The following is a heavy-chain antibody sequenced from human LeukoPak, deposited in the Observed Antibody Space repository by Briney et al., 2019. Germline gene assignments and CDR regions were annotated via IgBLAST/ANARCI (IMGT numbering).Heavy chain of an antibody. CDR2: ISGSGGST. V-gene: IGHV3-23*01. CDR3: AKVTAVVPAAPIDY. J-gene: IGHJ4*02. D-gene: IGHD2-2*01. Sequence: LRPSCAAAGFSVSSEAMSWCRQAPGKGLEWVSAISGSGGSTYYADSVKGRFTISRDNSKNTLYLQMNSLRAEDTAVYYCAKVTAVVPAAPIDYWGQGTLVTVSS. CDR1: GFSVSSEA.